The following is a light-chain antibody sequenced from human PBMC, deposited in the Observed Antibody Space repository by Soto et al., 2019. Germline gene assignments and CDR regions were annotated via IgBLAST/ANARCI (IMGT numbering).Light chain of an antibody. CDR3: SSYRRSNTLV. CDR2: DVS. V-gene: IGLV2-14*03. J-gene: IGLJ1*01. CDR1: SSDVGTYHY. Sequence: QLVLTQPASVSGSPGQSITISCTGTSSDVGTYHYVSWYQQHPGRAPKLMIYDVSNRPSGVSNRFSGSKSGNTASLTISGLQPEDEGDYYCSSYRRSNTLVFGTGTKLTVL.